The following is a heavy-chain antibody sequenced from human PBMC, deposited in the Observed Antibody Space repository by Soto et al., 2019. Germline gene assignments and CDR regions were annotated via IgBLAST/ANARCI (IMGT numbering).Heavy chain of an antibody. V-gene: IGHV4-4*02. CDR2: IYHNGNS. D-gene: IGHD4-17*01. Sequence: QVHLQESGPGLVKPSGTLSLTCDVSGASISSNWWSWVRQPPGKGLEWGGEIYHNGNSHYNPSLEGRATMSMDMSKNQISLRLTSVTAADTAVYYCARHISVPTTRGFDYWGQGALVPVSS. CDR3: ARHISVPTTRGFDY. J-gene: IGHJ4*02. CDR1: GASISSNW.